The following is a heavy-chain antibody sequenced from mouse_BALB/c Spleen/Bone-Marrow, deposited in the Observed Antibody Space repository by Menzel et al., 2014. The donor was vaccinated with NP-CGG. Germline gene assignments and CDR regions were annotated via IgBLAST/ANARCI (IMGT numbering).Heavy chain of an antibody. J-gene: IGHJ3*01. CDR1: GYTFSSYT. CDR3: AMEARTGAWLPN. D-gene: IGHD4-1*01. V-gene: IGHV1-4*02. CDR2: IVLSSGYT. Sequence: QVQLQQSGAELARPGASVKMSCKASGYTFSSYTIQWVKRRPGQGLEWVGYIVLSSGYTDYNQKFKDKTTLTADKSSSTAYLQLSSLTSADSAVYYCAMEARTGAWLPNWGQGTLVTGSA.